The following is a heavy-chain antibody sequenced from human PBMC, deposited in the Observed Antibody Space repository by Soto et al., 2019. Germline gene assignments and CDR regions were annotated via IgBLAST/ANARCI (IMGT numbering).Heavy chain of an antibody. V-gene: IGHV3-23*01. CDR1: GFTFSSFA. CDR3: GLGNSYYYDSSGYRYFDY. J-gene: IGHJ4*02. CDR2: ISGSGSST. D-gene: IGHD3-22*01. Sequence: GSLTLSCAASGFTFSSFAMSWVRQAPGKGLEWVSVISGSGSSTFYADSVKGRFTISRDNSKKTLYLQMNSLRVEDTAVYYCGLGNSYYYDSSGYRYFDYWGQGTLVTVSS.